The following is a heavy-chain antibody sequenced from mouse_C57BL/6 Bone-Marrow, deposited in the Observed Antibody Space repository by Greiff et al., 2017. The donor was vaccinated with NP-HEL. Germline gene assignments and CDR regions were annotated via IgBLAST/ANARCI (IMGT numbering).Heavy chain of an antibody. CDR1: GYTFTSYW. J-gene: IGHJ2*01. D-gene: IGHD1-1*01. Sequence: VQLQQSGTVLARPGASVKMSCKTSGYTFTSYWMHWVKQRPGQGLEWIGAIYPGNSDTSYNQKFKGKAKLTAVTSASTVYMEISSLTKEDSAVYYCKYYGSSPGGQGTTLTVSA. CDR3: KYYGSSP. CDR2: IYPGNSDT. V-gene: IGHV1-5*01.